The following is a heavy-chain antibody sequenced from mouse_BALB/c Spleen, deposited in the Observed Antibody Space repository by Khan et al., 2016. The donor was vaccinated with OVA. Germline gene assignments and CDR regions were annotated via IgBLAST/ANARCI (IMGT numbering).Heavy chain of an antibody. CDR3: ARENYYGRSCYTMDY. J-gene: IGHJ4*01. D-gene: IGHD1-1*01. CDR1: GYTFTSYW. Sequence: DLVKPGASVKLSCKATGYTFTSYWINWIKQRPGQGLAWIGRIAPESSNAYYNDMFKGTATLTVDTSSSTAYIHLSILSSEDSAVYFCARENYYGRSCYTMDYWGKGTSGTVSS. V-gene: IGHV1S41*01. CDR2: IAPESSNA.